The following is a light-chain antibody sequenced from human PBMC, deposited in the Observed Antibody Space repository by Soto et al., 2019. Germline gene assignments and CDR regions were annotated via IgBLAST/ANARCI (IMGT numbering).Light chain of an antibody. CDR1: QSVSSN. CDR2: GAS. Sequence: EIVMTQSPATLSVSPGERATLSCRASQSVSSNLAWYQQKPGQAPRLLIYGASTRATGIPASFSGSGSGTEFPLTISSLQSEDFAVYYCQQYNNWPLYTFGQGTKLEIK. V-gene: IGKV3-15*01. J-gene: IGKJ2*01. CDR3: QQYNNWPLYT.